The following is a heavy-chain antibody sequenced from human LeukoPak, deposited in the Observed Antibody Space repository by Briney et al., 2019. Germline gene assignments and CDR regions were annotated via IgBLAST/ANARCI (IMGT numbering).Heavy chain of an antibody. CDR2: ISGSGGST. V-gene: IGHV3-23*01. J-gene: IGHJ4*02. Sequence: GGSLRLSCAASGFTFSSYGMSWVRQAPGKGLEWVSAISGSGGSTYYADSVKGRFTISRDNSKNTLYLQMNSLRAEDTAVYYCAKGTGYSGYDPYYFDYWGQGTLVTVSS. CDR1: GFTFSSYG. D-gene: IGHD5-12*01. CDR3: AKGTGYSGYDPYYFDY.